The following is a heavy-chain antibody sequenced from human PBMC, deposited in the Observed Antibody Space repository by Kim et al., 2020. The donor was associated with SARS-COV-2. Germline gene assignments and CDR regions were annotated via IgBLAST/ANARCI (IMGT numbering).Heavy chain of an antibody. J-gene: IGHJ6*02. D-gene: IGHD5-18*01. CDR3: AKNLRGYSYGYYYYGMDV. CDR1: GFTFSSYA. Sequence: GGSLRLSCAASGFTFSSYAMHWVRQAPGKGLEWVAVISYDGSNKYYADSVKGRFTITRDNSKNTLYLQMNILRAEDTAVYYCAKNLRGYSYGYYYYGMDVWGQGTTVTVSS. CDR2: ISYDGSNK. V-gene: IGHV3-30*04.